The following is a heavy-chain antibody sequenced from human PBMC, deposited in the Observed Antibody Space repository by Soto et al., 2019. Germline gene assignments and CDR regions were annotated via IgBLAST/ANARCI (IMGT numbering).Heavy chain of an antibody. CDR1: GFTFSTYS. CDR2: INGSTI. V-gene: IGHV3-21*04. J-gene: IGHJ4*02. Sequence: VGSLRLSCAASGFTFSTYSMNWVRQAPGKGLEWVSSINGSTIYYADSVKGRFTISRDNAKNSLYLQMNSLRAEDTAVYYCARAPRYFDWSDYFDYWGQGTLVTVSS. CDR3: ARAPRYFDWSDYFDY. D-gene: IGHD3-9*01.